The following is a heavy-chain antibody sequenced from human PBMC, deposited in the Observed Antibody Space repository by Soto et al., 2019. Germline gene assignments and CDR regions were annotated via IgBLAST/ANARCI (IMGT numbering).Heavy chain of an antibody. Sequence: ESLKISCKGSGYTCTSNWIGWVRQMPGKGLECMGIIYPGDSDTRYSPSFQGQVTISADKSISTAYLQWSSLKASDTAMYYCAGGGVRGVITRTRDYYGMDVWGQGTTVTVSS. CDR2: IYPGDSDT. V-gene: IGHV5-51*01. CDR1: GYTCTSNW. J-gene: IGHJ6*02. D-gene: IGHD3-10*01. CDR3: AGGGVRGVITRTRDYYGMDV.